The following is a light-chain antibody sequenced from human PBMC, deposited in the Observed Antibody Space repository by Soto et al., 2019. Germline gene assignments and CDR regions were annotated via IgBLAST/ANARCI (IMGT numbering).Light chain of an antibody. CDR2: EVS. J-gene: IGLJ3*02. Sequence: QSALTQPPSASGSPGQSVTISCTGTSSDVGGYNYVSWYQQHPGKAPKLIISEVSKRPSGVPDRFSGSKSGNTASLTVSGLQAEDEADYYCAAWDDSLRGHWVFGGGTKLTVL. V-gene: IGLV2-8*01. CDR1: SSDVGGYNY. CDR3: AAWDDSLRGHWV.